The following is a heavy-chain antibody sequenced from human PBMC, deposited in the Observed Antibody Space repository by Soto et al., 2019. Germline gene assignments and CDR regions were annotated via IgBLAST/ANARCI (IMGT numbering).Heavy chain of an antibody. CDR3: AKPESSISWGNGPDF. V-gene: IGHV3-15*07. D-gene: IGHD6-6*01. CDR2: IKSKTDGGTT. J-gene: IGHJ4*02. Sequence: GSLRISWAASSFTFSNAWINGVLHTPLKWLEWVGRIKSKTDGGTTDFAAPVKGRFAISRDDSKDMVYLQMNSLRAEDTAVYYCAKPESSISWGNGPDFWGQGTLVTVSS. CDR1: SFTFSNAW.